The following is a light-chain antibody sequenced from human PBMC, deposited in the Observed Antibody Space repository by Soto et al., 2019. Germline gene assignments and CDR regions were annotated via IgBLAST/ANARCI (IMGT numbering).Light chain of an antibody. J-gene: IGLJ3*02. CDR1: SSDIGDYNF. V-gene: IGLV2-14*01. Sequence: QSALTQPASVSGSPGQSITISCTGTSSDIGDYNFVSWYQHYPGQAPKLMIYEVSNRPSGVSNRFSASKSGNTASLTISGRQTEDEADYYCASYTTGSTLVVFGGGTKLTVL. CDR2: EVS. CDR3: ASYTTGSTLVV.